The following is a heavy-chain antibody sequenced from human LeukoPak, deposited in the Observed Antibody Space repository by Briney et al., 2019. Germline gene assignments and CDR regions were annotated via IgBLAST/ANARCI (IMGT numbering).Heavy chain of an antibody. V-gene: IGHV3-30-3*01. D-gene: IGHD6-13*01. CDR3: ARDVPSPGAAHSSSYYFDY. CDR2: LSYDGSNE. Sequence: PGGSLRLSCAASGFTFSSYSMHWVRQAPGKGLEWVAVLSYDGSNEYYTDSVKGRFTISRDNSKNTLLLQMNSLRIEDTAEYYCARDVPSPGAAHSSSYYFDYWGQGTLVTVSS. CDR1: GFTFSSYS. J-gene: IGHJ4*02.